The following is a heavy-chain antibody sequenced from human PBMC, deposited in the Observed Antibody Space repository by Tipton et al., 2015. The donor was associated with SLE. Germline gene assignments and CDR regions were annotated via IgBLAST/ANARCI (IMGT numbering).Heavy chain of an antibody. Sequence: SLRLSCAASGFPFSNLWMHWVRQLPGKGLVWVAEISSEGSSTTYADSVEGRFSIYRDNAKNTLFLEMNSLRVDDTAVYYCASLSAPSDYWGQRTLVTVSS. J-gene: IGHJ4*02. CDR1: GFPFSNLW. CDR2: ISSEGSST. CDR3: ASLSAPSDY. V-gene: IGHV3-74*03.